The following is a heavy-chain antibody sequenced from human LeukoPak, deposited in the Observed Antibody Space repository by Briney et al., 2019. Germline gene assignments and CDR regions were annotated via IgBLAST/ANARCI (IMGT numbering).Heavy chain of an antibody. CDR1: GGSISRYY. CDR2: IYYSGST. J-gene: IGHJ3*02. CDR3: ARRGIAVAGSTDAFDI. V-gene: IGHV4-59*08. D-gene: IGHD6-19*01. Sequence: SETLSLTCTVSGGSISRYYWSWIRQPPGKGLEWIGYIYYSGSTNYNPSLKSRVTISVDTSKNQFSLKLSSVTAADTAVYYCARRGIAVAGSTDAFDIWGQGTMVTVSS.